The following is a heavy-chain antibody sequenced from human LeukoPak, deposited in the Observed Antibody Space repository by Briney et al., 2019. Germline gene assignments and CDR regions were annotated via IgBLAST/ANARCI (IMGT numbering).Heavy chain of an antibody. J-gene: IGHJ5*02. V-gene: IGHV1-69*05. CDR2: IIPIFGTA. CDR3: ARRGYSYGYPLRPFDP. Sequence: SGKVSCKASGGTFSSYAISWVRQAPGQGLEWMGGIIPIFGTANYAQKFQGRVTITTDESTSTAYMELSSLRSEDTAVYYCARRGYSYGYPLRPFDPWGQGTLVTVSS. CDR1: GGTFSSYA. D-gene: IGHD5-18*01.